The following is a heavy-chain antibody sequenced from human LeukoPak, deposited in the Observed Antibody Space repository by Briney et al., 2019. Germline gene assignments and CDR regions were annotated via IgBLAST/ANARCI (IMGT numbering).Heavy chain of an antibody. J-gene: IGHJ4*02. CDR2: ISYDGSNK. CDR3: AKDRDDILTTYYFDY. Sequence: GGSLRLSCAASGFTFSSYGMHWVRQAPGKGLEWVAVISYDGSNKYYADSVKGRFTISRDNPKNTLYLQMNSLRAEDTAVYYCAKDRDDILTTYYFDYWGQGTLVTVSS. D-gene: IGHD3-9*01. CDR1: GFTFSSYG. V-gene: IGHV3-30*18.